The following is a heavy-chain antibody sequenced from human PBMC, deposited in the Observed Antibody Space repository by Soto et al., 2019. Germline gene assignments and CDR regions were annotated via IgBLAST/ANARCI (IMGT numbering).Heavy chain of an antibody. CDR2: IYWDDDK. CDR3: AHRLSVTTTWNYEYMDV. Sequence: QITLKESGPTLVKPTQTLTLTCTFSGFSLTTGGVGVGWIRQPPGKALEWLALIYWDDDKRYNPSLKSRLTITQDTSKNQVVLAMTNMDPVDTATYYCAHRLSVTTTWNYEYMDVWGNGTTVTVSS. J-gene: IGHJ6*03. CDR1: GFSLTTGGVG. V-gene: IGHV2-5*02. D-gene: IGHD3-16*01.